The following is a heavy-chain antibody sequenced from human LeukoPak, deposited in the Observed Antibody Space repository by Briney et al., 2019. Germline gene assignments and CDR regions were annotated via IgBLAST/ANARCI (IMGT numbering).Heavy chain of an antibody. D-gene: IGHD3-10*01. CDR3: ASSYGSGSYPPDY. Sequence: GGSLRPSCAASGFTVSSNYMSWVRQAPGKGLEWVSVIYSGGSAYYADSVKGRFTISRDNSKNTLYLQMNSLRAEDTAVYYCASSYGSGSYPPDYWGQGTLVTVSS. CDR1: GFTVSSNY. V-gene: IGHV3-53*01. J-gene: IGHJ4*02. CDR2: IYSGGSA.